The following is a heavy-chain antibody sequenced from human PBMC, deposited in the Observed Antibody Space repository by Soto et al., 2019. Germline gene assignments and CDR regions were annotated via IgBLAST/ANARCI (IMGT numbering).Heavy chain of an antibody. CDR1: GFSFGDYV. V-gene: IGHV3-23*01. J-gene: IGHJ5*02. CDR2: IGGRDGST. Sequence: EVQLLESGGGVVRPGGSLRLSCEASGFSFGDYVMNWVRQGQGKGLEWVSSIGGRDGSTYYADSVKGLFTISRDNSKKTVFLQTEGLRGEDPAVYYCAKGRSVSLNGGPPPNWFNPWGQGTQVIVSS. D-gene: IGHD3-3*01. CDR3: AKGRSVSLNGGPPPNWFNP.